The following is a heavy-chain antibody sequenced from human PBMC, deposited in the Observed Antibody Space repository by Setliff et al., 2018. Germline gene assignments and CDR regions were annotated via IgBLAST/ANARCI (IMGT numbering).Heavy chain of an antibody. D-gene: IGHD2-2*01. V-gene: IGHV1-18*01. J-gene: IGHJ4*02. CDR3: SRLVRYCTRTSCQRLSGDDY. CDR1: GYTIINFG. Sequence: ASVKVSCKASGYTIINFGISWVRQAPGQGLEWVGWISPYTGNTYYAPRLQDRVTLTADTSTNTAYMELRSLISDDTAVYYCSRLVRYCTRTSCQRLSGDDYWGQGAQVTVSS. CDR2: ISPYTGNT.